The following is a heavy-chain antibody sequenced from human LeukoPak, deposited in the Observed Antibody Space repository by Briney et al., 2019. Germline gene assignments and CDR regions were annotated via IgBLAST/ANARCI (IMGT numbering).Heavy chain of an antibody. CDR2: ITWNSGSI. CDR1: GFTFDDYA. Sequence: GGSLRLSCAASGFTFDDYAMYWVRQAPGKGLAWVSGITWNSGSIGYADSVKGRFTISRDNAKNSLYLQMNSLRPEDTALYYCAKARGAPMVRGVVDYWGQGTLVTVSS. V-gene: IGHV3-9*01. J-gene: IGHJ4*02. D-gene: IGHD3-10*01. CDR3: AKARGAPMVRGVVDY.